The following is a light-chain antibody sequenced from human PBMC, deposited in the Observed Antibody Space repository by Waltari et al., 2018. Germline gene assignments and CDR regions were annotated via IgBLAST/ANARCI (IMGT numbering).Light chain of an antibody. CDR1: SSDVGGYNY. Sequence: QSALTQPASVSGSPGQSITISCTGTSSDVGGYNYLSWYQQHPGKAPKLMIYEVSNRPSGVSNRFSGSKSGNTASLTISGLQAEDEADYYCSSYTSSSPVVFGGGTKLTVL. V-gene: IGLV2-14*01. J-gene: IGLJ2*01. CDR2: EVS. CDR3: SSYTSSSPVV.